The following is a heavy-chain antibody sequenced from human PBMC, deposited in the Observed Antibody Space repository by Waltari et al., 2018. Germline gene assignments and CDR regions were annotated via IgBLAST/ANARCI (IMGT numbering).Heavy chain of an antibody. Sequence: QVQRQQRGPGLLKPSETLSLTCTVSGGSFSGSYWTWIRQPPGKGREWLGEISHTGSPNYNPSLKSRVSMSIDRSKNQFSLNLTSMTAADTAVYYCARGARLRALFDCWGQGILVTVSS. V-gene: IGHV4-34*01. CDR3: ARGARLRALFDC. J-gene: IGHJ4*02. CDR1: GGSFSGSY. CDR2: ISHTGSP.